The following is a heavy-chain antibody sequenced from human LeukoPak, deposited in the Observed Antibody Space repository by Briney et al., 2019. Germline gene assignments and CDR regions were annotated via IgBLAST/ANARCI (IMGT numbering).Heavy chain of an antibody. Sequence: ASVKVSCKASGYTFTSYAMNWVRQAPGQGLEWMGWINTNTGNPTYAQGFTGRFVFSLDTSVSTAYLQISSLKAEDTAVYYCARVLRRITMVRGVIGWFDPWGQGTLVTVSS. D-gene: IGHD3-10*01. CDR1: GYTFTSYA. CDR3: ARVLRRITMVRGVIGWFDP. V-gene: IGHV7-4-1*02. J-gene: IGHJ5*02. CDR2: INTNTGNP.